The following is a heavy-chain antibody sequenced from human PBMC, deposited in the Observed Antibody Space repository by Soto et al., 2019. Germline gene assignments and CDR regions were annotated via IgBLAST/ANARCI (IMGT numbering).Heavy chain of an antibody. Sequence: QVQLQESGPGLVKPSQTLSLTCTVSGGSISSGGYYWSWIRQHPGKGLEWIGYIYYSGSTYYNPSLKRRVTISVDTSKNHFSLKLSSVTAADTAVYYCARVGYNWGLRIHWGQGTLVTVSS. CDR2: IYYSGST. CDR1: GGSISSGGYY. D-gene: IGHD1-20*01. J-gene: IGHJ4*02. CDR3: ARVGYNWGLRIH. V-gene: IGHV4-31*03.